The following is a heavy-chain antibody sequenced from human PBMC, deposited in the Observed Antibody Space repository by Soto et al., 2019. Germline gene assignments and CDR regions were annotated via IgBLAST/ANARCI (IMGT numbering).Heavy chain of an antibody. Sequence: KPSETLSLTCAVYGGSFSGYSWSWIRQPPGKALQWIGFIYQSGVTSYNPSLASRVSISLDRSNNQCSLKLKSVTAADTAVYFCAGMPYTSGLRFDPWGPGTLVTVSS. V-gene: IGHV4-30-2*01. D-gene: IGHD6-19*01. CDR2: IYQSGVT. J-gene: IGHJ5*02. CDR3: AGMPYTSGLRFDP. CDR1: GGSFSGYS.